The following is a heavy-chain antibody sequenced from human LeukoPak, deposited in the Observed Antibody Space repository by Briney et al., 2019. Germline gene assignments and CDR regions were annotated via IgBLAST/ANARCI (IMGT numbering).Heavy chain of an antibody. CDR1: GFTFNIHD. J-gene: IGHJ2*01. V-gene: IGHV3-23*01. CDR2: ISNSGTGT. Sequence: PGGSLRLSCTASGFTFNIHDMSWGRQAPGHGLAWVSAISNSGTGTTYADSVKGRFTISRDNSKNTLYLQMNTLRAEDTALYFCAKSRGSWYFDLWGRGALVTVSS. CDR3: AKSRGSWYFDL.